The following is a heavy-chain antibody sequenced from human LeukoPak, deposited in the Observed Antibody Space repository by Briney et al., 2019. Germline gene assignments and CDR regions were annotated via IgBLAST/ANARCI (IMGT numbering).Heavy chain of an antibody. CDR1: GFTFSNHW. Sequence: GGSLRLSCAASGFTFSNHWMSWVRQAPGKGLEWVANIRQDGAERYYVDSVKGRFTISRDNAKNSVYLQMNSLRAEDTAVYYCARENIAARPHHFYYWGQGTLVTVSS. CDR2: IRQDGAER. V-gene: IGHV3-7*01. D-gene: IGHD6-6*01. J-gene: IGHJ4*02. CDR3: ARENIAARPHHFYY.